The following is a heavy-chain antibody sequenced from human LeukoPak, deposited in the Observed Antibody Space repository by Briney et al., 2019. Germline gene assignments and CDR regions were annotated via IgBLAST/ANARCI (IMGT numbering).Heavy chain of an antibody. D-gene: IGHD2-2*01. CDR3: ARELLSYYMDV. CDR2: IYYSGST. Sequence: SETLSLTCTVSGDSIGSYYWSRIRQPPGKGLEWIGYIYYSGSTSYNPSLKSRLTISVDTSKNQFSLQLSSVAAADTAVYYCARELLSYYMDVWGKGTTVTVSS. J-gene: IGHJ6*03. CDR1: GDSIGSYY. V-gene: IGHV4-59*08.